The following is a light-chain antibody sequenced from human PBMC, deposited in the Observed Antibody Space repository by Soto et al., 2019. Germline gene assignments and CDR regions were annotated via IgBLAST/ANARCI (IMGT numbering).Light chain of an antibody. V-gene: IGLV1-40*01. Sequence: QSVLTQPPAVSGAPGQRVTISCTGSSSNIGAGYDVHWYQQLPGTAPKLLIYGNSNRPSGVPDRFSGSRSGTSASLAITGLKAADEADYYCQSYDSSLSGSWVFGTGTKVTVL. CDR1: SSNIGAGYD. CDR3: QSYDSSLSGSWV. CDR2: GNS. J-gene: IGLJ1*01.